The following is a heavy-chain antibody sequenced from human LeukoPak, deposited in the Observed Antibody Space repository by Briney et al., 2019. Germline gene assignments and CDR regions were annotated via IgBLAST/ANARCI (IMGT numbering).Heavy chain of an antibody. V-gene: IGHV3-30*02. Sequence: PGGSLRLSCAASGFTFSSYGMHWVRQAPGKGLEWVAFIRYDGSNKYYADSVKGRFTTSRDNSKNTLYLQMNSLRAEDTAVYYCARGAGRYYDSSGYYIDFWGQGTLVTVSS. D-gene: IGHD3-22*01. CDR1: GFTFSSYG. CDR2: IRYDGSNK. J-gene: IGHJ4*02. CDR3: ARGAGRYYDSSGYYIDF.